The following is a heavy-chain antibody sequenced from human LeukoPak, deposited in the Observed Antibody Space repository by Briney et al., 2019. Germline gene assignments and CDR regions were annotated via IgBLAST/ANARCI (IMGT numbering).Heavy chain of an antibody. Sequence: SSETLSLTCSVSGASISSGSDYWSWIRQPAGKALEWIGRVHTSGNPNYNPSLENRVSISVDRSKNQFSLQLNSVTAADTAVYYCARDGGDLGPGTIRGARFYYYYMDVWGKGTAVIVSS. D-gene: IGHD3-16*01. J-gene: IGHJ6*03. CDR3: ARDGGDLGPGTIRGARFYYYYMDV. CDR2: VHTSGNP. V-gene: IGHV4-61*02. CDR1: GASISSGSDY.